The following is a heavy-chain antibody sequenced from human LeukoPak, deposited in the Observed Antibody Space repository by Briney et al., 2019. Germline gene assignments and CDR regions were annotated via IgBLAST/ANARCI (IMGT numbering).Heavy chain of an antibody. Sequence: GGTLRLSCAASGFTFSSYGMSWVRQAPGKGLEWVSAISGSGGSTYYADSVKGRFTISRDNSKNTLYLQMNSLRAEDTAVYYCAKDYYYDAIHFDYWGQGTLVTVSS. CDR2: ISGSGGST. CDR3: AKDYYYDAIHFDY. V-gene: IGHV3-23*01. J-gene: IGHJ4*02. D-gene: IGHD3-22*01. CDR1: GFTFSSYG.